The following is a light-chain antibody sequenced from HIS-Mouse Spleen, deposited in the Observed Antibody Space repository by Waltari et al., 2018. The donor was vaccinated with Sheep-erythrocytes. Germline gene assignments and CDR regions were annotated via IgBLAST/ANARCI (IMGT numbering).Light chain of an antibody. CDR2: EGS. V-gene: IGLV2-23*01. J-gene: IGLJ3*02. CDR3: CSYAGSSTPWV. Sequence: QSALTQPASVSGSPGQSITISCTGTSSDVGSYNLVSWYQQHPGKAPKLMLYEGSKRPSGVSNRLSGSKSGNTASLTISGLQAEDEADYYCCSYAGSSTPWVFGGGTKLTVL. CDR1: SSDVGSYNL.